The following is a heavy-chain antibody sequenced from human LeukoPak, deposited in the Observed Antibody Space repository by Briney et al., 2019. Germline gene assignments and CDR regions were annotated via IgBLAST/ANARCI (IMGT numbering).Heavy chain of an antibody. CDR3: ARDLGAYYDSSDNWFDP. Sequence: PGGSLRLSCVVSGLTSTGYSMTWVRQAPGKGLEWVSSISSSSDYIFYADSVKGRFTISRDNAKNTLYLQMNSLRAEDTALYYCARDLGAYYDSSDNWFDPWGQGTLVTVSS. CDR2: ISSSSDYI. D-gene: IGHD3-22*01. J-gene: IGHJ5*02. CDR1: GLTSTGYS. V-gene: IGHV3-21*01.